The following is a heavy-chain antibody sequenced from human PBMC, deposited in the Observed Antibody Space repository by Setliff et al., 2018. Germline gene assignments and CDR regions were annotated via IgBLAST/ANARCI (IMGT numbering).Heavy chain of an antibody. CDR2: IKPNGSEI. CDR1: GSPLSRYR. D-gene: IGHD7-27*01. Sequence: PGGSLRLSCAASGSPLSRYRMTWVRQAPGKGLECLANIKPNGSEIYYVDSVRGRFTISRDNARNSLYLQMNSLRVEDTAIYYCATDLNWENYWGRGTLVTVSS. J-gene: IGHJ4*02. CDR3: ATDLNWENY. V-gene: IGHV3-7*01.